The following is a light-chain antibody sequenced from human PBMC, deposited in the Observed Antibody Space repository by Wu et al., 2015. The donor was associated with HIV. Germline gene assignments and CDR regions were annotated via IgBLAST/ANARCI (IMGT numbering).Light chain of an antibody. J-gene: IGKJ3*01. CDR1: QSISSW. CDR3: QQTNTYS. Sequence: DIQMTQSPSTLSASVGETITITCRASQSISSWLAWYQQKPGKAPKLLIYKASSLEIGVPSRFSGGGSGTEFTLTITSLQPDDFATYYCQQTNTYSFGPGTTVDI. CDR2: KAS. V-gene: IGKV1-5*03.